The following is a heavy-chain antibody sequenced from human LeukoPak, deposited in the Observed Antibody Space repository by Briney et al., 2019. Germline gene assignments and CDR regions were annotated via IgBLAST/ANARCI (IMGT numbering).Heavy chain of an antibody. V-gene: IGHV3-11*04. Sequence: GGSLRLSCAASGFTFSDFYMSWVRQAPGKGLEWLSSISGSGSIIYYADSVKGRFTISRDNAKNSLYLQMNSLRAEDTAVYYCARGKGNYDYWGQGTLVTVSS. CDR2: ISGSGSII. D-gene: IGHD4-11*01. J-gene: IGHJ4*02. CDR3: ARGKGNYDY. CDR1: GFTFSDFY.